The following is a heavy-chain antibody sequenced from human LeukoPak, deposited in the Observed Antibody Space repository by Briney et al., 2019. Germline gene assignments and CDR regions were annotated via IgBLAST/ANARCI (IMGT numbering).Heavy chain of an antibody. Sequence: GGSLRLSCAASGFTFSSYAMSWVRQAPGKGLEWVSAVSGSGGSTYYADSVKGRFTISRDNSKNTLYLQMNSLRAEDTAVYYCAKPLMWELRGSFDYWGQGTLVTVSS. J-gene: IGHJ4*02. D-gene: IGHD1-26*01. CDR1: GFTFSSYA. CDR2: VSGSGGST. V-gene: IGHV3-23*01. CDR3: AKPLMWELRGSFDY.